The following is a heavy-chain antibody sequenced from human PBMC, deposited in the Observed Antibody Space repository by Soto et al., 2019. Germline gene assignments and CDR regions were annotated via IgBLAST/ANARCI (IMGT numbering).Heavy chain of an antibody. CDR3: VRVNVEAAVPMYTFDI. CDR2: IRNRVNTYST. Sequence: EVQLVESGGGLVQPGGSLRLSCAASGFIFSDHYMDWVRQAAGKGLEWVGRIRNRVNTYSTEYAASVKGRFIISRDDSTNSVYLQMNSLKIEDTAVYYCVRVNVEAAVPMYTFDIWGQGTMVTVSS. J-gene: IGHJ3*02. CDR1: GFIFSDHY. D-gene: IGHD6-13*01. V-gene: IGHV3-72*01.